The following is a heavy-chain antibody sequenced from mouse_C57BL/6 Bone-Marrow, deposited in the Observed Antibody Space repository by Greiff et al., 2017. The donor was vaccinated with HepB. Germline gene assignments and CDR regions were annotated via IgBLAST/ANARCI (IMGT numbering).Heavy chain of an antibody. CDR1: GYTFTSYT. J-gene: IGHJ2*01. CDR3: AFYDYDYFDY. D-gene: IGHD2-4*01. Sequence: LQQPGAELARPGASVKMSCKASGYTFTSYTMHWVKQRPGQGLEWIGYINPSSGYTKYNQKFKDKATLTADKSSSTAYMQLSSLTSEDSAVYYCAFYDYDYFDYWGQGTTLTVSS. CDR2: INPSSGYT. V-gene: IGHV1-4*01.